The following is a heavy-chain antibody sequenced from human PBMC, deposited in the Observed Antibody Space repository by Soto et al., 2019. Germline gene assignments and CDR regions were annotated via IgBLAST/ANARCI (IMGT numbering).Heavy chain of an antibody. CDR2: ISGSGGST. Sequence: GGSLRLSCAASGFTFSSYAMSWVRQAPGKGLEWVSAISGSGGSTYYADSVKGRFTISRDNSKNTLYLQMNSLRAEDTAVYYCARGHQSSGSYYSMLLWGQGTLVTVSS. D-gene: IGHD3-10*01. CDR1: GFTFSSYA. CDR3: ARGHQSSGSYYSMLL. J-gene: IGHJ4*02. V-gene: IGHV3-23*01.